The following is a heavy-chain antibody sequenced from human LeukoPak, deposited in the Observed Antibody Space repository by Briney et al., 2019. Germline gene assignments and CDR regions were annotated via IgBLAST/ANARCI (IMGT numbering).Heavy chain of an antibody. CDR2: IKSKTDGGTT. J-gene: IGHJ4*02. V-gene: IGHV3-15*01. D-gene: IGHD2-15*01. CDR3: TTDFSLIVVVAA. Sequence: GGSLRLSCAASGFTFSNAWMSWVRQAPGKGLEWVGRIKSKTDGGTTDYAAPVKGRFTISRDDSKNTLYLQMNSLKTEDTAVYYCTTDFSLIVVVAAWGQGTLVTVSS. CDR1: GFTFSNAW.